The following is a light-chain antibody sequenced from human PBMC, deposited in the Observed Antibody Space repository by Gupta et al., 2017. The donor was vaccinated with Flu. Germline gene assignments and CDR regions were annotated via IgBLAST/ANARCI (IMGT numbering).Light chain of an antibody. CDR1: QSISSW. V-gene: IGKV1-5*03. Sequence: DIQMTQPPSTLSASVGDRVTITCRASQSISSWLAWYQQKPGKAPKLLIYNASSLESGVPSRFSGSASGTEFTLTISSLQPDDFATYYCQQYNTYPWTFGQGTKVEIK. CDR3: QQYNTYPWT. CDR2: NAS. J-gene: IGKJ1*01.